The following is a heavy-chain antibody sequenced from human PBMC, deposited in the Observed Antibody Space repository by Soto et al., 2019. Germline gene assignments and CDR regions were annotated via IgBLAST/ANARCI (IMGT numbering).Heavy chain of an antibody. CDR1: GGTFSSYA. J-gene: IGHJ2*01. CDR2: IIPIFGTA. V-gene: IGHV1-69*01. CDR3: VRDLGGDMYYDFWSYDWYFDL. D-gene: IGHD3-3*01. Sequence: QVQLVQSGAEVKKPGSSVKVSCKASGGTFSSYAISWVRQAPGQGLEWMGGIIPIFGTANYAQKFQGRVTITADESTSTAYMELSSLRSEDTAVYYCVRDLGGDMYYDFWSYDWYFDLWGRGTLVTVSS.